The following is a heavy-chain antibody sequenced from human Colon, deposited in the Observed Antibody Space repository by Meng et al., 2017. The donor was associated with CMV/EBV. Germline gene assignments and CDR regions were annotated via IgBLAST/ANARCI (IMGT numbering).Heavy chain of an antibody. D-gene: IGHD3-22*01. CDR3: ARDRRHYVDGSGYGSLDY. Sequence: FTFSDYYMSGIRQAPGKGLEWVSYISASGSTIYYADSVKGRFTISRDNAKNSLYLQMNSLRAEDTAVYYCARDRRHYVDGSGYGSLDYWGQGTLVTVSS. CDR1: FTFSDYY. J-gene: IGHJ4*02. CDR2: ISASGSTI. V-gene: IGHV3-11*04.